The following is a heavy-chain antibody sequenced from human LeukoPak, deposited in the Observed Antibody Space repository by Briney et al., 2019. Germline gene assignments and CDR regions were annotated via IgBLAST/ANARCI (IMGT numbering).Heavy chain of an antibody. J-gene: IGHJ3*02. CDR3: AGYYYDSPGAFDI. CDR1: GGTFSSYA. Sequence: SVKVSCKASGGTFSSYAISWVRQAPGQGLEWMGGIIPIFGTANYAQKFQGRVTITADESTSTAYMELSSLRSEDMAVYYCAGYYYDSPGAFDIWGQGTMVTVSS. CDR2: IIPIFGTA. D-gene: IGHD3-22*01. V-gene: IGHV1-69*13.